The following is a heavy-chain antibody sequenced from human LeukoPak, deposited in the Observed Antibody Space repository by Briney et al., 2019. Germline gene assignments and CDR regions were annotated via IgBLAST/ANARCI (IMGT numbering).Heavy chain of an antibody. CDR2: INWNGGST. CDR1: GFTFDDYG. V-gene: IGHV3-20*04. CDR3: ARDGGPKLVRRGYMDV. Sequence: RPGGSLRLSCAASGFTFDDYGMSWVRQAPGKGLEWVSGINWNGGSTGYVDSVKGRFNISRDNAKNSLYLQMNSLRAEDTALYYCARDGGPKLVRRGYMDVWGKGTTVTVSS. D-gene: IGHD6-13*01. J-gene: IGHJ6*03.